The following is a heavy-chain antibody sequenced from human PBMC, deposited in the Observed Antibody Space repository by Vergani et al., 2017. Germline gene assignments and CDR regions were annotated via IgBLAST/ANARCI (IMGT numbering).Heavy chain of an antibody. CDR2: IIPILGTA. Sequence: QVQLVQSGAEVKKPGSSVKVSCKASGGTFSSYAISWVRQAPGQGLEWMGGIIPILGTANYAQKFQGSVTITADKSTSTAYMELSSLSSEDKAVYYCAGSSEGYSGSYYGDYYYYGMDVWGQGTTVTVSS. CDR1: GGTFSSYA. D-gene: IGHD1-26*01. CDR3: AGSSEGYSGSYYGDYYYYGMDV. J-gene: IGHJ6*02. V-gene: IGHV1-69*06.